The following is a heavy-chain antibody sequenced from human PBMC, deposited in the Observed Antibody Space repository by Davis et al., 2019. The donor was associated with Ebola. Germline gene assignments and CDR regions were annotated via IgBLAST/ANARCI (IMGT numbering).Heavy chain of an antibody. Sequence: PGGSLRLSCAASGFTFSSYGMHWVRQAPGKGLEWVAVISYDGSNKYYADSVKGRFTISRDNSKNTLYLQMNSLRAEDTAVYYCAKGERYDAGSFDIWGQGTMVTASS. D-gene: IGHD3-16*01. CDR1: GFTFSSYG. CDR2: ISYDGSNK. J-gene: IGHJ3*02. CDR3: AKGERYDAGSFDI. V-gene: IGHV3-30*18.